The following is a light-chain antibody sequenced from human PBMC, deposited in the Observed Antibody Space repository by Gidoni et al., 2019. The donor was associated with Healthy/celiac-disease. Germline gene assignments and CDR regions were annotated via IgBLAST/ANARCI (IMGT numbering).Light chain of an antibody. V-gene: IGKV1-5*03. J-gene: IGKJ4*01. CDR2: KAS. CDR3: QQFSNYPLT. Sequence: DIQMTQSPSTLSASVGDSVTITCRASQSISIWLAWYQQKPGKAPKLLISKASTLERGVPSRFSGSGSGTEFTLTVSSLQPDDFATYYCQQFSNYPLTFGGGTHLEIK. CDR1: QSISIW.